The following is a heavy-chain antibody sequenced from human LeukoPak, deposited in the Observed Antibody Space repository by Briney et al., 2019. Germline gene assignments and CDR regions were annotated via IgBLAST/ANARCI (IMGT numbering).Heavy chain of an antibody. CDR3: ARDGSPFQL. J-gene: IGHJ1*01. Sequence: GGSLRLSCAASGFTVSHNYMNWVRQAPGKGLEWVSVVYSDGGIHYTESVKGRFTISRHNSNNTLSLQMNSLRAEDTAVYYCARDGSPFQLWGQGTLVTVSP. V-gene: IGHV3-53*04. CDR1: GFTVSHNY. D-gene: IGHD1-1*01. CDR2: VYSDGGI.